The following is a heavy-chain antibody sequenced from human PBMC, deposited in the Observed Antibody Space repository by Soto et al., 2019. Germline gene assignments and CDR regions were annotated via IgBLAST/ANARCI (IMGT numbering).Heavy chain of an antibody. D-gene: IGHD1-26*01. J-gene: IGHJ3*02. Sequence: SETLSLTCAVYGGSFSGYYWSWIRQPPGKGLEWIGEINHSGSTNYNPSLKSRVTISVDTSKNQFSLKLSSVTAADTAVYYCARPNKGVGSYYFLRAFDIWGQGTMVTVSS. CDR3: ARPNKGVGSYYFLRAFDI. CDR2: INHSGST. CDR1: GGSFSGYY. V-gene: IGHV4-34*01.